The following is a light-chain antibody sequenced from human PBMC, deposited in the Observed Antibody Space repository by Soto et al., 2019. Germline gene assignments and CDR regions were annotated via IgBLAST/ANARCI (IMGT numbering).Light chain of an antibody. J-gene: IGKJ1*01. CDR2: GAS. Sequence: EIVMTQSPATLSVSPGERATLSCRASQSVSSNLAWYQQKPGQAPRLLIYGASNRATGIPARFSGSGSGTDFTLTISSLEPEDFAVYYCQQYNNWTWTFGQGTKVDIK. CDR1: QSVSSN. V-gene: IGKV3D-15*01. CDR3: QQYNNWTWT.